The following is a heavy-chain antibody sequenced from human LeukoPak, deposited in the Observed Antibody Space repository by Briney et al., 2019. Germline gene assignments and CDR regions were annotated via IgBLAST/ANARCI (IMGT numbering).Heavy chain of an antibody. D-gene: IGHD5-12*01. CDR3: ARGVAHFDY. V-gene: IGHV6-1*01. CDR2: TFYRSKWYN. J-gene: IGHJ4*02. Sequence: SQTLSLTCAISGDSVSSNSAAWNWIRQSPSGGLEWLGRTFYRSKWYNDYAVSVKSRITINPDTSKNQFSLQLNSVTPEDTTVYYCARGVAHFDYWGQGTLVTVSS. CDR1: GDSVSSNSAA.